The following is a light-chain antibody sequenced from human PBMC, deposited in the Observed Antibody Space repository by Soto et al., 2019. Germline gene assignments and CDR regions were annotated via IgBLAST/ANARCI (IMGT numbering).Light chain of an antibody. CDR1: QSVSSSY. Sequence: EIVLTQSPGTLSLSPGERATLSCRASQSVSSSYLAWYQQKPGQAPRLLIYGASSRATGIPDRFSCSGSGTDFTLTISRLETEDFAVYYWHQYCSSPYTFGQGTKLEIK. J-gene: IGKJ2*01. V-gene: IGKV3-20*01. CDR3: HQYCSSPYT. CDR2: GAS.